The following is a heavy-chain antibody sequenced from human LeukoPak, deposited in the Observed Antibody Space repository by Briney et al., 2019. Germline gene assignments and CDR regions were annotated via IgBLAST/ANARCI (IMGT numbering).Heavy chain of an antibody. CDR3: ARDQDSGWFEN. CDR2: INPSGGST. V-gene: IGHV1-46*01. D-gene: IGHD6-19*01. CDR1: GYTFTSYY. Sequence: SVKLSCKASGYTFTSYYIHWVRQAPGQGLEWMGLINPSGGSTSYAQKFQVRVTMTRDTSTSTVYMELRSLRSEDTAVYYCARDQDSGWFENWGQGTLASVSS. J-gene: IGHJ4*02.